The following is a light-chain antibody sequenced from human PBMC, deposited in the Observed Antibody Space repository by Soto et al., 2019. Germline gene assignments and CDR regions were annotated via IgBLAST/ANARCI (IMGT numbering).Light chain of an antibody. CDR1: NIAAKS. CDR2: DDR. J-gene: IGLJ2*01. Sequence: SYELTQPPSVSVAPGQTARITCGGNNIAAKSVHWYQQKPGQAPVLVVYDDRDRPSGVPERFSGSNSGNTATLTISRVEAGDAADFWCQVWDSSSDHVVFGGGTKLTVL. CDR3: QVWDSSSDHVV. V-gene: IGLV3-21*02.